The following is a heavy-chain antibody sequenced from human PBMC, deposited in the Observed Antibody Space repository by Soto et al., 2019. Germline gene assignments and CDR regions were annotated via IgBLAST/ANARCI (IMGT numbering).Heavy chain of an antibody. Sequence: EVQLVESGGDVVQPGVSLSLSCVASGFTFSNYWMHWVRQAPGKGLEWVSGINSDENGRAYADSVKGRFISSRDNDNNSLSLEMNSLRAEDTAVYYCARGIDFYFDLWGRGTLVTVSS. CDR1: GFTFSNYW. J-gene: IGHJ2*01. V-gene: IGHV3-74*01. CDR3: ARGIDFYFDL. CDR2: INSDENGR.